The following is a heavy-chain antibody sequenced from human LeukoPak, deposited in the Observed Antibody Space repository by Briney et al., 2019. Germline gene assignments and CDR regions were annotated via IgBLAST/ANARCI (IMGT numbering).Heavy chain of an antibody. D-gene: IGHD3-16*02. CDR1: GFNFRSHG. Sequence: GTSLRLSCAASGFNFRSHGYHWVRQAPGKGLEWVAVVWYDGSKKYCRDSVKGRFTISRDNAKNSLYLQMNSLRAEDTAVYYCARSSWGSYPKEDYWGQGTLVTVSS. CDR2: VWYDGSKK. V-gene: IGHV3-33*01. CDR3: ARSSWGSYPKEDY. J-gene: IGHJ4*02.